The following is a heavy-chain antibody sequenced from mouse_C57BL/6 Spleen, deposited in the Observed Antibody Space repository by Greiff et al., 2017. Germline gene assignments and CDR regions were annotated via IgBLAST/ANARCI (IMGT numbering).Heavy chain of an antibody. CDR2: ISSGSSTI. CDR1: GFTFSDYG. Sequence: EVKLMESGGGLVKPGGSLKLSCAASGFTFSDYGMHWVRQAPEKGLEWVAYISSGSSTIYYADTVKGRFTIARDNAKNTLFLQMTILRSEYAAIYYCAMLHYGSRYGYFDVWGTGTTVTVSS. D-gene: IGHD1-1*01. CDR3: AMLHYGSRYGYFDV. V-gene: IGHV5-17*01. J-gene: IGHJ1*03.